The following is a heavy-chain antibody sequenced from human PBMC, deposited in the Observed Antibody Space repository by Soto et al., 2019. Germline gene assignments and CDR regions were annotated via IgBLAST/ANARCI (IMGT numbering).Heavy chain of an antibody. J-gene: IGHJ4*02. V-gene: IGHV4-31*03. CDR3: ALRLGDPGRLYLDY. CDR1: GGSISSGGYY. D-gene: IGHD3-16*01. CDR2: IYYSGST. Sequence: SETLSLTCTVSGGSISSGGYYWSWIRQHPGKGLEWIGYIYYSGSTYYNPSLKSRVTISVDTSKNQFSLKLSSVTAADTAVYYCALRLGDPGRLYLDYWGQGTLVTFSS.